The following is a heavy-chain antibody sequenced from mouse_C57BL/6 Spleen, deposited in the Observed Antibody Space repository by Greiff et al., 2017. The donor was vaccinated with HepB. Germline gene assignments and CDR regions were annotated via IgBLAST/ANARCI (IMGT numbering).Heavy chain of an antibody. J-gene: IGHJ1*03. D-gene: IGHD1-1*01. CDR1: GYTFTSYW. V-gene: IGHV1-53*01. CDR3: ARGGNYYGSIWYFDV. Sequence: QVQLQQPGTELVKPGASVKLSCKASGYTFTSYWMHWVKQRPGQGLGWIGNINPSNGGTNYNEKFKSKATLTVDKSSSTAYMQLRSRTSEDSAVYYCARGGNYYGSIWYFDVWGTGTTVTVSS. CDR2: INPSNGGT.